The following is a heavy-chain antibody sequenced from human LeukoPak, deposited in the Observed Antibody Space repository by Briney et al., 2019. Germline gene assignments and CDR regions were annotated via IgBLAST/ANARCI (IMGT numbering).Heavy chain of an antibody. Sequence: ASVKVSCKASGYTFTSYGINWVRQAPGQGLEWMGWISAYNGNTNYAQKLQGRVTMTTDTSTSTAYMELSRLRSDDTAVYYCARGASGQQLVSGDYWGQGTLVTVSS. J-gene: IGHJ4*02. D-gene: IGHD6-13*01. CDR2: ISAYNGNT. CDR1: GYTFTSYG. V-gene: IGHV1-18*01. CDR3: ARGASGQQLVSGDY.